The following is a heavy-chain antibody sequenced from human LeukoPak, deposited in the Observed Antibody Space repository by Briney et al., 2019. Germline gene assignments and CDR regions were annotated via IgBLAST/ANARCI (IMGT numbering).Heavy chain of an antibody. CDR2: ISGSGGST. CDR1: GFTFISSA. J-gene: IGHJ5*02. V-gene: IGHV3-23*01. CDR3: ATDPFDP. Sequence: GGSLRLSFAASGFTFISSAMSWVRQAPGKGLEWVSAISGSGGSTFYADSVKGRFTISRDNSKNTLYLQMNSLRAEDTAVYYCATDPFDPWGQGTLVTVSS.